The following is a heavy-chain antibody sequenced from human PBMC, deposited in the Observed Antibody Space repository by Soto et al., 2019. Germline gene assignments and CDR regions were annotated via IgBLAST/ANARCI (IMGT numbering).Heavy chain of an antibody. CDR3: ASGLEGIAAAPLDY. Sequence: SETLSLTCTVSGGSISSGGYYWSWIRQHPGKGLEWIGYIYYSGSTYYNPSLKSRVTISVDTSKNQFSLKLSSVTAADTAVYYCASGLEGIAAAPLDYWGQGTLVTVSS. J-gene: IGHJ4*02. D-gene: IGHD6-13*01. CDR1: GGSISSGGYY. CDR2: IYYSGST. V-gene: IGHV4-31*03.